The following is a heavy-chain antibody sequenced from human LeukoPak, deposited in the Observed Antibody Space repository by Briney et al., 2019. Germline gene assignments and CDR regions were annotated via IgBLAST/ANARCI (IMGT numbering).Heavy chain of an antibody. CDR2: IKQDGSEK. J-gene: IGHJ6*03. Sequence: GGSLRLSCAASGFTFSSYWMSWVRQAPGKGLEWVANIKQDGSEKYYVDSVKGRFTISRDNAKNSLYLQMNSLRADDTAVYYCARDLSGYDFWSGYFVGYYYYMDVWGKGTTVTVSS. CDR3: ARDLSGYDFWSGYFVGYYYYMDV. V-gene: IGHV3-7*01. D-gene: IGHD3-3*01. CDR1: GFTFSSYW.